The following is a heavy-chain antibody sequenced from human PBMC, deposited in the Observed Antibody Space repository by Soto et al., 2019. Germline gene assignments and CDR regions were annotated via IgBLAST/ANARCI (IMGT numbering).Heavy chain of an antibody. Sequence: QVQLVESGGGVVQPGTSLRLSCAGSGFTFSSYGMHWVRQAPGKGLDWVAVVSYDGNTKYYADSVKGRFTISRDNSKNTLYLQRDSLRTEDTAIYYCAKKTQAGVVAGGNQYFDYWGQGTLVTVSS. V-gene: IGHV3-30*18. CDR1: GFTFSSYG. CDR3: AKKTQAGVVAGGNQYFDY. J-gene: IGHJ4*02. CDR2: VSYDGNTK. D-gene: IGHD2-15*01.